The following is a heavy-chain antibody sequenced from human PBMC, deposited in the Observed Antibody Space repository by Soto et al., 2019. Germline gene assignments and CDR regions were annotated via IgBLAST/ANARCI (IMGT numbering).Heavy chain of an antibody. CDR1: GFTFSKDW. CDR2: IRSETDGGTT. J-gene: IGHJ3*02. V-gene: IGHV3-15*01. Sequence: GGSLRLSCAASGFTFSKDWMTWVRQAPGKGLEWVGRIRSETDGGTTDYAAPVKGRFTISRDDSKNTLYLQMNSLKTEDTAVYYCTAMNDRDAFNIWGRGTMVTVSS. CDR3: TAMNDRDAFNI.